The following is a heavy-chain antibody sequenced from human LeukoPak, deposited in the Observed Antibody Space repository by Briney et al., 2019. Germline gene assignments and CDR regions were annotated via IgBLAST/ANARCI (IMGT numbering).Heavy chain of an antibody. CDR1: GYRFNVNY. V-gene: IGHV1-2*02. Sequence: ASVMVSCEASGYRFNVNYLHWVRQGPGQGLEWMGWMNPDTGATKIAQSFQGRLTMTRDTSIRTAYMELSRLTSDDTAIYYCARGAGSSWFGYWGQGTLVTVSS. J-gene: IGHJ4*02. CDR3: ARGAGSSWFGY. D-gene: IGHD6-13*01. CDR2: MNPDTGAT.